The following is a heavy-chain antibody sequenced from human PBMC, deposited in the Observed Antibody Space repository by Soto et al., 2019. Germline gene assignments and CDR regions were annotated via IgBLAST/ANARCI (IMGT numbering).Heavy chain of an antibody. J-gene: IGHJ6*02. CDR2: ISWDGGST. V-gene: IGHV3-43*01. D-gene: IGHD4-17*01. Sequence: EVQLVESGGVVVQPGGSLRLSCAASGFTFDDYTMHWVRQAPGKGLEWVSLISWDGGSTYYADSVKGRFTISRDNSKNSLYLQMNSLRTEDTALYYCAKNSLNYGAGYYYGMDVWGQGTTVTVSS. CDR1: GFTFDDYT. CDR3: AKNSLNYGAGYYYGMDV.